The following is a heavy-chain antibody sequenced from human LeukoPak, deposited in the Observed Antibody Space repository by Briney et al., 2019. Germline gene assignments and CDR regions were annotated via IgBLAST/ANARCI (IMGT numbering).Heavy chain of an antibody. D-gene: IGHD3-9*01. J-gene: IGHJ4*02. CDR3: AKARVRYFDGFDY. V-gene: IGHV3-9*01. Sequence: GRSLRLSCAASGFTFDDYAMHWVRQAPGKGLEWVSGISLNSGSIGYADSVKGRFTISRDSAKNSLYLQMNSLRAEDTALYYCAKARVRYFDGFDYWGQGTLVTVSS. CDR2: ISLNSGSI. CDR1: GFTFDDYA.